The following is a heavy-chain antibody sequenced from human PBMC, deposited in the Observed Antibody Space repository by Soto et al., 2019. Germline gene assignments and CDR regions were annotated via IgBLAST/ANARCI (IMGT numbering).Heavy chain of an antibody. CDR3: ARESAVAALDP. J-gene: IGHJ5*02. D-gene: IGHD6-19*01. Sequence: ASVEVSCKASGYTFTSYGISWVRQAPGQGLEWMGWISAYNGKTSYAQKLKGRVTMTTDTSTSTAYMELRSLRSDDTAVYYCARESAVAALDPWGQGTLVTVSS. V-gene: IGHV1-18*01. CDR2: ISAYNGKT. CDR1: GYTFTSYG.